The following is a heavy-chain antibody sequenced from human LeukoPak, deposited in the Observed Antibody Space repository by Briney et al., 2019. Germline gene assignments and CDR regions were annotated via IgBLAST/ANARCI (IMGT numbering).Heavy chain of an antibody. V-gene: IGHV4-59*08. J-gene: IGHJ6*02. CDR2: IYYSGST. CDR1: GGSISSYY. CDR3: ARGYYYGMDV. Sequence: PSETLSLTCTVSGGSISSYYWSWIRQPPGKGLEWIGYIYYSGSTNYNPSLKSRVTISVGTSKNQLSLKLSSVTAADTAVYYCARGYYYGMDVWGQGTTVTVSS.